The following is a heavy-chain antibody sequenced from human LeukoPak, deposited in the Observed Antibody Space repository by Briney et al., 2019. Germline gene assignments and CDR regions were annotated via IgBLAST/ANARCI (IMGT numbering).Heavy chain of an antibody. D-gene: IGHD3-10*01. V-gene: IGHV1-18*01. J-gene: IGHJ6*03. Sequence: ASVKVSCKASGYTFTSYGISWVRQAPGQGLEWMGWISAYNGNTNYAQKLQGRVTMTRNTSISTAYMELSSLRSEDTAVYYCARGPSPLRFGELAKANYYYYYYMDVWGKGTTVTISS. CDR1: GYTFTSYG. CDR3: ARGPSPLRFGELAKANYYYYYYMDV. CDR2: ISAYNGNT.